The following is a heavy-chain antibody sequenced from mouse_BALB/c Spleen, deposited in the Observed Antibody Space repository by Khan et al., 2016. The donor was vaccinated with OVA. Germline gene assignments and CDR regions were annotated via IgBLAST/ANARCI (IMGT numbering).Heavy chain of an antibody. CDR1: GYTFTDYN. V-gene: IGHV1S29*02. J-gene: IGHJ3*01. CDR2: IFPNNGGT. D-gene: IGHD1-2*01. CDR3: ARSGYGSFAY. Sequence: VQLQQSGPELVKPGASVKISCKASGYTFTDYNMDWVKQSHGESLEWIGYIFPNNGGTGYNQKFKTKATLTVDNSSSTAYMELRSLTSEASAVYYCARSGYGSFAYWSQGTLVTVSA.